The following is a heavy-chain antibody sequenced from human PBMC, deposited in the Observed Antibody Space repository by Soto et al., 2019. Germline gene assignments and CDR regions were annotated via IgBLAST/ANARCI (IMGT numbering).Heavy chain of an antibody. CDR1: GYTFTSYG. V-gene: IGHV1-8*01. CDR3: ARYLGDHDSSYYYYYGMDV. J-gene: IGHJ6*02. Sequence: ASVKVSCKASGYTFTSYGINWVRQATGQGLEWMGWMNPNSGNTGYAQKFQGRVTMTRNTSISTAYMELSSLRSEDTAVYYCARYLGDHDSSYYYYYGMDVWGQGTTVTVSS. CDR2: MNPNSGNT. D-gene: IGHD3-22*01.